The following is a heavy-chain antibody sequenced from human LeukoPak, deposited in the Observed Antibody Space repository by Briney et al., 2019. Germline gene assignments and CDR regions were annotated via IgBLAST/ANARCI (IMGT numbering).Heavy chain of an antibody. Sequence: PSETLSLTCAVYGGSFSGYYWSWIRQPPGKGLEWIGEINHSGSTNYNPSLKSRVTISVDTSKNQFSLKLSSVTAADTAVYYCAGEKTDILTPPGDNWFDPWGQGTLVTVSS. CDR2: INHSGST. J-gene: IGHJ5*02. V-gene: IGHV4-34*01. CDR1: GGSFSGYY. D-gene: IGHD3-9*01. CDR3: AGEKTDILTPPGDNWFDP.